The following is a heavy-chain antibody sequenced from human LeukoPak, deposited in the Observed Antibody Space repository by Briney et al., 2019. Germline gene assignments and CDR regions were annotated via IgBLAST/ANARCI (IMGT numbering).Heavy chain of an antibody. J-gene: IGHJ4*02. Sequence: AASVKVSCKASGYTFTGYYLHWVRQAPGQGLEWMGWINPNSGGTNYAQKFQGRVTMTRDTSISTAYMELSRLRSHDTAVYYCASGPPSTMIVGVYYFDYWGQGTLVTVSS. CDR1: GYTFTGYY. V-gene: IGHV1-2*02. CDR2: INPNSGGT. D-gene: IGHD3-22*01. CDR3: ASGPPSTMIVGVYYFDY.